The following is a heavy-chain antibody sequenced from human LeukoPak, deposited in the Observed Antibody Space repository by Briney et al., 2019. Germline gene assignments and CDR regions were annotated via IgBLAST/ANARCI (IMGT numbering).Heavy chain of an antibody. CDR3: AKPSTSMNLVVVPAAIDY. Sequence: GGSLRLSCAASGFTVSSNYMSWVRQAPGKGLEWVSVIYSGGSTYYADSVKGRFTISRDNSKNTLYLQMNSLRAEDTAVYYCAKPSTSMNLVVVPAAIDYWGQGTLVTVSS. CDR2: IYSGGST. J-gene: IGHJ4*02. V-gene: IGHV3-53*01. D-gene: IGHD2-2*02. CDR1: GFTVSSNY.